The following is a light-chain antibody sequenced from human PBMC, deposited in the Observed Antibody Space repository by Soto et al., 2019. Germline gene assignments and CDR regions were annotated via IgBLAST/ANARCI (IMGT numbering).Light chain of an antibody. CDR1: QSVSSY. V-gene: IGKV3-15*01. CDR3: QQYYNWPPWT. J-gene: IGKJ1*01. CDR2: DAS. Sequence: EIVLTQSPATLSLSPGERATLSCRASQSVSSYLAWYQQKPGQAPRLLIYDASTRATGVPARFSGSGSGTDFTLTVSSLQSEDFAVYYCQQYYNWPPWTFGLGTKVEIK.